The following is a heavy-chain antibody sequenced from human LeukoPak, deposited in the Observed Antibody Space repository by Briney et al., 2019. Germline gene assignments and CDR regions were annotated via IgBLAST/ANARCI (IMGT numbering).Heavy chain of an antibody. CDR1: GGSISSSSYY. Sequence: SETLSLTCTVSGGSISSSSYYWGWIRQPPGKGLEWIGSIYYSGSTYYNPSLKSRVTISVDTSKNQFSLKLSSVTAADTAVYYCAERYFDLQGFDPWGQGTLVTVSS. CDR3: AERYFDLQGFDP. V-gene: IGHV4-39*07. D-gene: IGHD3-9*01. J-gene: IGHJ5*02. CDR2: IYYSGST.